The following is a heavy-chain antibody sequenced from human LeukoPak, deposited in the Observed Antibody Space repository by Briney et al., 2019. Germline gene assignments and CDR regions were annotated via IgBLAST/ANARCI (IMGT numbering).Heavy chain of an antibody. D-gene: IGHD2-15*01. CDR1: GFTFSSYG. V-gene: IGHV3-33*01. CDR2: IWYDGSNK. Sequence: GASLRLSCAASGFTFSSYGMHWVRQAPGKGLEWVAVIWYDGSNKYYADSVKGRFTISRDNSKNTLYLQMNSLRAEDTAVYYCARDSCSGGSCYSDYRGQGTLVTVPS. J-gene: IGHJ4*02. CDR3: ARDSCSGGSCYSDY.